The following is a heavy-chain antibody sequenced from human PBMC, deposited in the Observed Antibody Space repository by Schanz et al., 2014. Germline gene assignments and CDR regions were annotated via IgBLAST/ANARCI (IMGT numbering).Heavy chain of an antibody. D-gene: IGHD6-13*01. J-gene: IGHJ1*01. CDR3: AGATYSSSSYGGSEYFQH. CDR2: IIPILGIA. V-gene: IGHV1-69*02. CDR1: GYDFHIYA. Sequence: QILLVQPGPEVKKPGASVTVSCKASGYDFHIYAYSWVRQAPGQGLEWMGRIIPILGIANYAQKFQGRVTITADRSTSTDYMELSSLRSEATAVYYCAGATYSSSSYGGSEYFQHWGQGTLVTVSS.